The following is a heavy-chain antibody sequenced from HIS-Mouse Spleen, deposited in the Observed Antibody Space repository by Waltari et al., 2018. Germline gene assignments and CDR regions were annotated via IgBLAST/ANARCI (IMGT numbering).Heavy chain of an antibody. J-gene: IGHJ2*01. Sequence: QLQLQESGPGLVKPSETLSLTCTVSGGSISSSSYYWGWIRQPPGKGLEWIGSIDYSGSTYYNPSLKSRVTISVDTSKNQLPLKLSSVTAADTAVYYCAREIPYSSSWYDWYFDLWGRGTLVTVSS. D-gene: IGHD6-13*01. CDR2: IDYSGST. CDR1: GGSISSSSYY. V-gene: IGHV4-39*07. CDR3: AREIPYSSSWYDWYFDL.